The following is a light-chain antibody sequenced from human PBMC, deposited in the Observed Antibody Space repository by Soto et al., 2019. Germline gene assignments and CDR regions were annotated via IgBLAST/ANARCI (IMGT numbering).Light chain of an antibody. Sequence: QSFLTQPPSASGSPVQSLTISCTGTSRDVCFYNFFSWYQQRPGKAPKLVIYEVTKRPSGVPDRFSGSKSGSTASLTVSGLQADDEADYYCSSYAGTXLFVVGSGTKVXV. CDR2: EVT. J-gene: IGLJ1*01. CDR3: SSYAGTXLFV. V-gene: IGLV2-8*01. CDR1: SRDVCFYNF.